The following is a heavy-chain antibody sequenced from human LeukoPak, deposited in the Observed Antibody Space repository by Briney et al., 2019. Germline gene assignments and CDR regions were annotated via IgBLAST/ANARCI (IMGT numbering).Heavy chain of an antibody. J-gene: IGHJ3*02. CDR1: GFTFNSYA. Sequence: AGGSLTLSCAASGFTFNSYALSWVRQAPGKGLEWVSAISDGGGSTYYADSVKGRFTIPRDNSKNTVYLQMNSLRVEDTAVYYCAKDLDGYGGLRGDAFDIWGQGTMVIVSS. CDR3: AKDLDGYGGLRGDAFDI. V-gene: IGHV3-23*01. D-gene: IGHD5-24*01. CDR2: ISDGGGST.